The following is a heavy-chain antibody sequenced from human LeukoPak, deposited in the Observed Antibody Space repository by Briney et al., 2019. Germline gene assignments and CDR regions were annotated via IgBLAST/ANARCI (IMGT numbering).Heavy chain of an antibody. CDR2: ISGSGGST. CDR1: GFTSSSYA. CDR3: AKDRYYYDSSVSLDY. D-gene: IGHD3-22*01. Sequence: GGSLRLSSAASGFTSSSYAMSWVRQAPGKGLEWVSAISGSGGSTYYADSVKGRFTISRDNSKNTLYLQMNSLRAEDTAVYYCAKDRYYYDSSVSLDYWGQGTLVTVSS. V-gene: IGHV3-23*01. J-gene: IGHJ4*02.